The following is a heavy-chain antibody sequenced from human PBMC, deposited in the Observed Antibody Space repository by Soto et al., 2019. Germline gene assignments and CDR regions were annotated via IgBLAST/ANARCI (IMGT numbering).Heavy chain of an antibody. D-gene: IGHD2-15*01. V-gene: IGHV1-18*01. Sequence: ASVKVSCKASGYSFINYGISWVRQAPGQGLEWMGWISVYNGNTNYAQKLQGRVTMTTDTSTSTAYMELRSLRSEDTAVYYCARILGYCSGGSCYSDYYYGMDVWGQGTTVTVSS. CDR2: ISVYNGNT. J-gene: IGHJ6*02. CDR1: GYSFINYG. CDR3: ARILGYCSGGSCYSDYYYGMDV.